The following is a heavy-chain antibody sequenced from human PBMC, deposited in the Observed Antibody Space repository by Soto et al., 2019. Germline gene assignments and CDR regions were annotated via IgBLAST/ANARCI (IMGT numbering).Heavy chain of an antibody. CDR1: GYSFTSYG. CDR2: IYPGDSDT. V-gene: IGHV5-51*01. J-gene: IGHJ5*02. Sequence: GESVKISCKGSGYSFTSYGIGSVRQMPGKGLEWMGIIYPGDSDTRYSPSFQGQVTISADKSISTAYLQWSSLKASDTAMYYCARWTGYYRFWFDPWGQGTLVSVSS. D-gene: IGHD3-9*01. CDR3: ARWTGYYRFWFDP.